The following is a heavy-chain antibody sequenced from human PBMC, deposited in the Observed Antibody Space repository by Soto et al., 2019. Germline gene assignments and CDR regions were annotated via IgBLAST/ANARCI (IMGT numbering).Heavy chain of an antibody. CDR1: GFTFGSYW. CDR2: IKQDGSEK. Sequence: GGSLRLSCAASGFTFGSYWMSWVRQAPGKGLDWVANIKQDGSEKYYVDSVKGRFTISRDNAKNSLYLQMNSLRAEDTAVYYCASQVFTYYYMDVWGKGTTVTVSS. V-gene: IGHV3-7*01. J-gene: IGHJ6*03. D-gene: IGHD2-21*01. CDR3: ASQVFTYYYMDV.